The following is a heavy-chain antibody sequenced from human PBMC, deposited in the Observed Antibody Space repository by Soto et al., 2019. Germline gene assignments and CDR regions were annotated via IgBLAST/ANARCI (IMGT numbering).Heavy chain of an antibody. CDR2: ISGSGGST. Sequence: GGSLRLSCAASGFTFSNYAMSWVRQAPGKGLEWVSAISGSGGSTYYADSVKGRFTISRDNSKNTLYLQMNSLGAEDTAVYYFASRNYYESSGYYYWYYFDFWGQGTLVTVS. D-gene: IGHD3-22*01. CDR1: GFTFSNYA. J-gene: IGHJ4*02. CDR3: ASRNYYESSGYYYWYYFDF. V-gene: IGHV3-23*01.